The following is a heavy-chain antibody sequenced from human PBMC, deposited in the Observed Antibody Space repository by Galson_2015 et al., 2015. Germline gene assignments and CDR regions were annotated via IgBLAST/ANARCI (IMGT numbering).Heavy chain of an antibody. Sequence: SLRLSCAASGFSFSTYWMNWVRQAPGKGLEWVANIKEDGSEKYYVDSVKGRFTISRDNAKNSLYLQMNSLRAEDTAIYYCASQTWTGYFDYWGQGILVTVSS. J-gene: IGHJ4*02. D-gene: IGHD3-10*01. V-gene: IGHV3-7*03. CDR2: IKEDGSEK. CDR3: ASQTWTGYFDY. CDR1: GFSFSTYW.